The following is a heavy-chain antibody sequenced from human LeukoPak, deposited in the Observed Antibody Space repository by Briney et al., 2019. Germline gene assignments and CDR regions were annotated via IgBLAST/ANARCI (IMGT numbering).Heavy chain of an antibody. J-gene: IGHJ5*02. CDR3: ARVTVPGSSWYVGWFDP. D-gene: IGHD6-13*01. V-gene: IGHV1-2*06. Sequence: ASVKVSCKASGYSFTGPAYYPHWVRQAPGQGLEWTGRINPNSGAKNYAGKFQGRVTMTRDTSISTAYMELSRLRFDDTAIYYCARVTVPGSSWYVGWFDPWGQGTLVTVSS. CDR2: INPNSGAK. CDR1: GYSFTGPAYY.